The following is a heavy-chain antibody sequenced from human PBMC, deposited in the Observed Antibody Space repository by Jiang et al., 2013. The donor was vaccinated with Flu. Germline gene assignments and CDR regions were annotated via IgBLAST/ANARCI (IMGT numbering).Heavy chain of an antibody. D-gene: IGHD3-9*01. CDR3: AKGSRNLTGYYKDY. CDR2: ISGSGDST. J-gene: IGHJ4*02. V-gene: IGHV3-23*01. Sequence: GGSLRLSCAASGFTFSSYAMSWVRQAPGKGLEWVSGISGSGDSTYYADSVKGRFTISRDNSKNTLYLQMNSLRAEDTAVYYCAKGSRNLTGYYKDYWGQGTLVTVSS. CDR1: GFTFSSYA.